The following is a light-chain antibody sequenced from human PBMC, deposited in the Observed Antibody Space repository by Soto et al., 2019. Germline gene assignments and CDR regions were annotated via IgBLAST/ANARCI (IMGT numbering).Light chain of an antibody. V-gene: IGKV3-20*01. CDR3: QQYGYPQLT. CDR1: QSISSNY. J-gene: IGKJ4*01. Sequence: EIVLTQSPGTLSLSPVETVTLSCRASQSISSNYVAWFQHKPGQAPRLLIYGASSRAPGIPERFSGSGSGTDFSLTINRLEPEDSAVFYCQQYGYPQLTFGGGTKVEIK. CDR2: GAS.